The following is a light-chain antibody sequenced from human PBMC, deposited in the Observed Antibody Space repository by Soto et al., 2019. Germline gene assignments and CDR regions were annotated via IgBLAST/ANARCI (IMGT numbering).Light chain of an antibody. V-gene: IGKV3-11*01. Sequence: EIVLTQSPGTLSLSPGERATLSCRASQSVSSYLAWYQQKPGQAPRLLIYDASNRATGIPARFSGSGSGTDFSLTISSLHPEDVATYYCQQVDSYPRTFGQGTKVDIK. CDR1: QSVSSY. CDR3: QQVDSYPRT. J-gene: IGKJ1*01. CDR2: DAS.